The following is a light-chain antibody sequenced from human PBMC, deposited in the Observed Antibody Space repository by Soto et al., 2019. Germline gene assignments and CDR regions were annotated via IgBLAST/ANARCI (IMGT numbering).Light chain of an antibody. CDR3: HQYNNWPLT. J-gene: IGKJ3*01. Sequence: EIVMTQSPATLSVSPGERATLSCRASQSVRDNLAWYQQKPIQAPGLLIYGASIRATGISARFSGSGSGTDFTLTISSLQSEDFAIYYCHQYNNWPLTFGPGTKVDIK. CDR1: QSVRDN. CDR2: GAS. V-gene: IGKV3-15*01.